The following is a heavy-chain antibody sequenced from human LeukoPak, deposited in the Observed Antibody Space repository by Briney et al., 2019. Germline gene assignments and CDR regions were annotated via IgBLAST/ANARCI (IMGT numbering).Heavy chain of an antibody. Sequence: SETLSLTCTVSGGSISSYYWSWIRQPPGKGLEWIGYIYYTGSTNYSPSLKSRVTLSVDTSKNHFPLKLSSVTAADTAVYYCARTSLTWGVYWYLDLWGRGTLVTVSS. J-gene: IGHJ2*01. CDR3: ARTSLTWGVYWYLDL. CDR2: IYYTGST. CDR1: GGSISSYY. D-gene: IGHD1-26*01. V-gene: IGHV4-59*01.